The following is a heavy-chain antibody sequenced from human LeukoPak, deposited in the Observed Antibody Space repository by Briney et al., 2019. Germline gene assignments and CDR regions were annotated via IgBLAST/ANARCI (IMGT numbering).Heavy chain of an antibody. Sequence: SGPTLVNPTQTLTLTCTFSGFSLSTSGVGVGWIRQPPGKALEWLAFIYWDDDKRYSPSLKSRLTITKDTSKNHVVLTLTNMDPVDTATYYCTHAATFPYNYGPWVFDYWGQGTLVTVSS. D-gene: IGHD5-18*01. CDR3: THAATFPYNYGPWVFDY. CDR1: GFSLSTSGVG. V-gene: IGHV2-5*02. CDR2: IYWDDDK. J-gene: IGHJ4*02.